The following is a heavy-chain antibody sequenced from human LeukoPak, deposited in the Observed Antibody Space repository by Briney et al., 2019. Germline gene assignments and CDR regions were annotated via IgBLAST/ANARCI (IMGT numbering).Heavy chain of an antibody. CDR2: TFYWSTWKT. J-gene: IGHJ6*04. CDR1: GDTVSSRSA. V-gene: IGHV6-1*01. CDR3: ARGRPSYYAMDV. Sequence: SQTLSLTCGISGDTVSSRSAWNWLRQSPSRGPEWLGRTFYWSTWKTDFAVSMSSRMTIIPDTSNNQFSLQLNSVTPEDTGVYFCARGRPSYYAMDVWGEGTSVTVSS.